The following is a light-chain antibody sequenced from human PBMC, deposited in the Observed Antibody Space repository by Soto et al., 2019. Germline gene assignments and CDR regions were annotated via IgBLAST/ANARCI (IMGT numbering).Light chain of an antibody. CDR2: GAS. Sequence: VMSQSPASLCVYTGESATLTCRASQTVSSNLAWYPQKPGKAPRPLIYGASSRATVIPVRFSGSGSGTEFTHSISTLQSEDFAVYYCQQYNNWPSITFGQGTRLEIK. CDR3: QQYNNWPSIT. V-gene: IGKV3-15*01. CDR1: QTVSSN. J-gene: IGKJ5*01.